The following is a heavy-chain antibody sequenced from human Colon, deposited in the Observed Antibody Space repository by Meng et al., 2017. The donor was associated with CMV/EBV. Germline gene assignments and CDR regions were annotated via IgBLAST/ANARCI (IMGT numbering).Heavy chain of an antibody. D-gene: IGHD3-22*01. CDR3: VYCSPGRNGFSSYYQRVFDY. V-gene: IGHV2-5*02. Sequence: PLRESGPTLVKPTQPLPLTCTFSGFSLTTTGVGVGWIRQPPGKALEWLALIFWDGDKRYSPSLNSRLAITKDTSENQVVLTMTNMDPMDTATYYCVYCSPGRNGFSSYYQRVFDYWGQGTLVTVSS. J-gene: IGHJ4*02. CDR2: IFWDGDK. CDR1: GFSLTTTGVG.